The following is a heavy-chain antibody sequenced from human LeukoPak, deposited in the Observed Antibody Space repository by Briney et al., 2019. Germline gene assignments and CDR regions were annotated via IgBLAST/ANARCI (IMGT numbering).Heavy chain of an antibody. J-gene: IGHJ4*02. CDR3: ARVVGTAIDY. D-gene: IGHD1-1*01. V-gene: IGHV3-7*01. CDR1: GFTFSSYW. CDR2: IKQDGSEK. Sequence: GGSLRLSCAASGFTFSSYWMSWVRQAPGKGLEWVANIKQDGSEKYYVDSVKGRFTISRDNGKNSLDLQMNSLRAEDTAVFYCARVVGTAIDYWGQGTLVTVSS.